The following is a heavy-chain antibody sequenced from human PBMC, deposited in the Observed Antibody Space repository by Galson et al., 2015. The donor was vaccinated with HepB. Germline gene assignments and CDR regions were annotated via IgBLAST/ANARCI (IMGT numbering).Heavy chain of an antibody. CDR2: ISSNGGST. Sequence: SLRLSCAASGFTFSSYAMHWVRQAPGKGLEYVSAISSNGGSTYYADSVKGRFTISRDNSKNTLYLQMSSLRAEDTAVYYCVKDFAVEGRGGATHYWGQGTLVTVSS. V-gene: IGHV3-64D*06. CDR3: VKDFAVEGRGGATHY. D-gene: IGHD1-26*01. J-gene: IGHJ4*02. CDR1: GFTFSSYA.